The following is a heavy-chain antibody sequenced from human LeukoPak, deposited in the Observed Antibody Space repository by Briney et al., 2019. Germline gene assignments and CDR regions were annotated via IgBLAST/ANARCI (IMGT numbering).Heavy chain of an antibody. Sequence: SETLSLTCAVYGGSFSGYYWSWIRQPPGKGLEWIGEINHSRSTNYNPSLKSRVTISVDTSKNQFSLKLSSVTAADTAVYYCARALGYCSGGTCYPPGYWGQGTLVTVSS. J-gene: IGHJ4*02. CDR2: INHSRST. D-gene: IGHD2-15*01. CDR1: GGSFSGYY. CDR3: ARALGYCSGGTCYPPGY. V-gene: IGHV4-34*01.